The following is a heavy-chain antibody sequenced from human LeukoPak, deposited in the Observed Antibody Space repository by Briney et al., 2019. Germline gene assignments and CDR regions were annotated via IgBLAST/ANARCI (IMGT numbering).Heavy chain of an antibody. J-gene: IGHJ4*02. CDR2: ISYDGSNK. CDR1: GFTFSTYA. CDR3: AKDSGDDGYYFDY. V-gene: IGHV3-30*18. Sequence: GGSLTLSCAASGFTFSTYAMSWVRQAPGKGLEWVAVISYDGSNKYYADSVKGRFTISRDNSKNTLYLQMNSLRAEDTAVYYCAKDSGDDGYYFDYWGQGTLVTVSS. D-gene: IGHD3-10*01.